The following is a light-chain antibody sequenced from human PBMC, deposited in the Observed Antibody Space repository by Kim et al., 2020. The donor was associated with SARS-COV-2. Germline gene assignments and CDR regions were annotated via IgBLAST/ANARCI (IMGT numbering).Light chain of an antibody. CDR2: DVS. V-gene: IGLV2-14*03. CDR1: SSDVGGYNY. J-gene: IGLJ1*01. CDR3: SSYTSSSTLDV. Sequence: QAITSSCTGTSSDVGGYNYVFWYQQHPGKAPKLMIYDVSNRPSGVSNRFSGSKSGNTASLTISGLQAEDEADYYCSSYTSSSTLDVFGTGTKVTIL.